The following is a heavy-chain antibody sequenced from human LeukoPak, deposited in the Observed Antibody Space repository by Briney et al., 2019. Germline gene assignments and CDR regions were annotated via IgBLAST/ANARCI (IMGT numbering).Heavy chain of an antibody. D-gene: IGHD5-12*01. CDR2: IRISSGNT. V-gene: IGHV3-48*01. CDR1: GFNFIDYS. CDR3: ARDHRYAFDN. J-gene: IGHJ4*01. Sequence: GGSLRLSCAASGFNFIDYSMNWVRQAPGKGLEWISYIRISSGNTKYADSVKGRFTISRDKARNSLYLQMNSLRVEDTAVYYCARDHRYAFDNWGHGTLVTVSS.